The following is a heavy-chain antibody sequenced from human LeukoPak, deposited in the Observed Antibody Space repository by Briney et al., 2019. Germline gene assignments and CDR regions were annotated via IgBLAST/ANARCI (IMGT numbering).Heavy chain of an antibody. J-gene: IGHJ4*02. V-gene: IGHV3-21*01. CDR3: ARDQGDF. CDR2: ISDNSNYI. Sequence: GGSLRLSCAASGFTFRSYSMNWVRQTPRKGLEWVSSISDNSNYIYYADSVKGRFTISRDNAKNSLYLQMNSLRVEDTAVYYCARDQGDFWGQGTLSPSPQ. CDR1: GFTFRSYS.